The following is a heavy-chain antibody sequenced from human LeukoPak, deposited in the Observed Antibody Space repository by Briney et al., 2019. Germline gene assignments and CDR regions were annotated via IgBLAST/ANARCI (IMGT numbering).Heavy chain of an antibody. CDR2: INPSGGST. CDR3: ARASLYDFWSGYPGMIDY. D-gene: IGHD3-3*01. J-gene: IGHJ4*02. CDR1: GYTFTSYY. Sequence: ASVKVSCKAFGYTFTSYYMHWVRKAPGKGLEWTGIINPSGGSTSYAQKFQGRVTMTRDMSTSTVYMELSSLRSEDTAVYYCARASLYDFWSGYPGMIDYWGQGTLVTVSS. V-gene: IGHV1-46*01.